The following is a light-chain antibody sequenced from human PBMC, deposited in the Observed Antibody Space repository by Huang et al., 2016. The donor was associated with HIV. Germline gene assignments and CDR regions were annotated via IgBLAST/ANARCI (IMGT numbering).Light chain of an antibody. V-gene: IGKV4-1*01. J-gene: IGKJ2*01. CDR1: QSVLYNSNNMNY. CDR3: QQYHTTPYT. CDR2: WAS. Sequence: DIVMTQSADSLAVSLGERATINCKSSQSVLYNSNNMNYLAWYQQKPGQPPKLLIYWASTRESGVPDRFSGSGSGTDFTLTISSLQAEDVAVYYCQQYHTTPYTFGQGTKLEIK.